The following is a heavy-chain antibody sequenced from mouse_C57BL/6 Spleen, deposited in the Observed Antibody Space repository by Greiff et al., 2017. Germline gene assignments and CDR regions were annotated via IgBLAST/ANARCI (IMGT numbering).Heavy chain of an antibody. Sequence: VQLQQSGAELVRPGTSVKVSCKASGYAFTNYLIEWVKQRPGQGLEWIGVINPGSGGTNYNEKFKGKATLTADKSSSTAYMQLSSLTSEDSAVYFCARSRYYGSSYGAMDYWGQGTSVTVSS. CDR3: ARSRYYGSSYGAMDY. CDR1: GYAFTNYL. J-gene: IGHJ4*01. V-gene: IGHV1-54*01. CDR2: INPGSGGT. D-gene: IGHD1-1*01.